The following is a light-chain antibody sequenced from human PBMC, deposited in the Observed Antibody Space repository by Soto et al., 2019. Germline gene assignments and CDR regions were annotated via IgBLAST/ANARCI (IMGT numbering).Light chain of an antibody. CDR3: QQYGNSPRT. J-gene: IGKJ1*01. CDR2: GAA. CDR1: QSVSSSC. V-gene: IGKV3-20*01. Sequence: EIVLTQSPGTLSLSPGERATLSCRASQSVSSSCLAWYQQKPGQAPRLLIYGAASRATGIPDRFSGSGSGTDFTLTISRLEPEDFAVYYCQQYGNSPRTFGQGTKVEIK.